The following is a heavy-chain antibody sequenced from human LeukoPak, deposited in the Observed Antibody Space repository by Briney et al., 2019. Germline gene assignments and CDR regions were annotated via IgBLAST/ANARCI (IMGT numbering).Heavy chain of an antibody. CDR1: GGSVSSGTYY. J-gene: IGHJ4*02. Sequence: SETLSLTCTVSGGSVSSGTYYWSWIRQPPGKGLEWIGYIYYSGSTNYNPSLRSRVTISVDTSKNQFSLKLNSVTAADTAVYYCARDRVRGNSNPFFDYWGQGTLVTVSS. CDR2: IYYSGST. CDR3: ARDRVRGNSNPFFDY. D-gene: IGHD4-11*01. V-gene: IGHV4-61*01.